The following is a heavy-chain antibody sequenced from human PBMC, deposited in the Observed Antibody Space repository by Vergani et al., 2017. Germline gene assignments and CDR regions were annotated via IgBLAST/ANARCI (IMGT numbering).Heavy chain of an antibody. D-gene: IGHD3-22*01. CDR3: ARQASYYYDRSGHYYEGWFDP. CDR1: GYTFTSYA. CDR2: INTNTGNP. V-gene: IGHV7-4-1*02. Sequence: QVQLVQSGSELKKPGASVKVSCKASGYTFTSYAMNWVRQAPGQGLEWMGWINTNTGNPTYAQGFTGRFVFSLDTSVSTAYLQISSLKAEDTAVYYCARQASYYYDRSGHYYEGWFDPWGQGTLVTVSS. J-gene: IGHJ5*02.